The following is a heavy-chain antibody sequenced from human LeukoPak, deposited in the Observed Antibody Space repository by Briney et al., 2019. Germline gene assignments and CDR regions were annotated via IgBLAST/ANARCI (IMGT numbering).Heavy chain of an antibody. Sequence: ASVKVSCKASGYTXTSYGISGVRQAPGQGLEWMGLINGYNANTNYAQKLQGRVTMTTDTSTSTAYMELRSLRSDDTAVYYCARYSGSYNWYFDLWGRGTLVTVSS. V-gene: IGHV1-18*01. CDR2: INGYNANT. CDR3: ARYSGSYNWYFDL. J-gene: IGHJ2*01. D-gene: IGHD1-26*01. CDR1: GYTXTSYG.